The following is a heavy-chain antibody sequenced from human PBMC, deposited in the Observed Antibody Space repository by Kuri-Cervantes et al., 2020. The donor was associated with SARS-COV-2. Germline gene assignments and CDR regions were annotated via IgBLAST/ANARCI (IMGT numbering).Heavy chain of an antibody. CDR1: GYTFTGYY. CDR3: ARDRIPGFLGWPI. V-gene: IGHV1-2*02. J-gene: IGHJ4*02. Sequence: ASVKVSCKASGYTFTGYYMHWVRQAPGQGLEWMGWINPNSGGTNYAQKFQGRVTMTRDTSISTAYMELSRLRSDDTAVYYCARDRIPGFLGWPIWGQGTLVTVSS. D-gene: IGHD3-3*01. CDR2: INPNSGGT.